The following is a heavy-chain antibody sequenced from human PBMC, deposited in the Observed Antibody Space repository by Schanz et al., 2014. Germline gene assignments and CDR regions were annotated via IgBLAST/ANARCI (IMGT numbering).Heavy chain of an antibody. CDR2: ISDGTSYL. J-gene: IGHJ3*02. V-gene: IGHV3-21*01. Sequence: DVTMVESGGGLVKPGGSLRLSCAASGFTFSSYSLNWVRQAPGKGLEWVSSISDGTSYLYYAESVKGRFTISRDNAKNSLYLQMNSLRAEDTSVCYCARVAFPGDRSPRGSFDIWGQGTMVTVSS. CDR3: ARVAFPGDRSPRGSFDI. D-gene: IGHD1-26*01. CDR1: GFTFSSYS.